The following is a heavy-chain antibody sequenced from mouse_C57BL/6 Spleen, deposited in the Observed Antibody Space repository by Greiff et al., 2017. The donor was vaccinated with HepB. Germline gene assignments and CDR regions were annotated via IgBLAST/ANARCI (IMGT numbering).Heavy chain of an antibody. J-gene: IGHJ4*01. CDR2: ISDGGSYT. V-gene: IGHV5-4*01. CDR3: ARDCYGSGYCAMDY. CDR1: GFTFSSYA. Sequence: EVNVVESGGGLVKPGGSLKLSCAASGFTFSSYAMSWVRQTPEKRLEWVATISDGGSYTYYPDNVKGRFTISRDNAKNNLYLQMSHLKSEDTAMYYCARDCYGSGYCAMDYWGQGTSVTVSS. D-gene: IGHD1-1*01.